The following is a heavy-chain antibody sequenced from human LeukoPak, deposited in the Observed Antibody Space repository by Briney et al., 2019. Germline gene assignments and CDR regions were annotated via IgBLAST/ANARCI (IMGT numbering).Heavy chain of an antibody. D-gene: IGHD1-1*01. J-gene: IGHJ6*04. CDR3: AKDLRTGTAYYYYGMDV. CDR2: ISGSGGST. V-gene: IGHV3-23*01. Sequence: GGSLRLSCAASGFTFSSYSMNWVRQAPGKGLEWVSAISGSGGSTYYADSVKGRFTISRDNSKNTLYLQMNSLRAEDTAVYYCAKDLRTGTAYYYYGMDVWGKGTTVTVSS. CDR1: GFTFSSYS.